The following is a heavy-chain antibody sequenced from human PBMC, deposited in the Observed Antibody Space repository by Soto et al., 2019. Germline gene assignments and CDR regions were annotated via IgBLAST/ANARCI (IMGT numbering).Heavy chain of an antibody. Sequence: QVQLQESGPGLVKPSETLSLTCSVSGDSVSSYYWSWIRQPPGKGLEWIGNVYYDGSTNYNPSLETRVTISIDTSKNQVSLKLNSGTAADTAVYHCARGRRSPTVYYGLDVWGQGTTVAVSS. CDR2: VYYDGST. D-gene: IGHD1-26*01. V-gene: IGHV4-59*02. J-gene: IGHJ6*02. CDR3: ARGRRSPTVYYGLDV. CDR1: GDSVSSYY.